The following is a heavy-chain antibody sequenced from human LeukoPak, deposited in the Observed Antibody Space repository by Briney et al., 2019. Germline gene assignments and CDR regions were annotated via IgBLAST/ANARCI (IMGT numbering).Heavy chain of an antibody. CDR1: GFTFSSYA. Sequence: GGSLRLSCAASGFTFSSYAMSWVRQAPGKGLEWVSAISGSGGSTYYADSVKGRFTISRDNSKNTLYLQMNSLRAEDTAVYDCAKSSSTSWYKGHAFDIWGQGTMGPVSS. CDR2: ISGSGGST. J-gene: IGHJ3*02. CDR3: AKSSSTSWYKGHAFDI. D-gene: IGHD2-2*02. V-gene: IGHV3-23*01.